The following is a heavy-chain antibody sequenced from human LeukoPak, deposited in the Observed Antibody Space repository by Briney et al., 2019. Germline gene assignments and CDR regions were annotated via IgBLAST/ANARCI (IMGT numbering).Heavy chain of an antibody. D-gene: IGHD4-23*01. V-gene: IGHV3-21*01. CDR2: ISSSSSYI. CDR1: GFTFSSYS. Sequence: SGGSLRLSCAASGFTFSSYSMNWVRQAPGKGLEWVSSISSSSSYIYYADSVKGRFTISRDNAKNSPYLQMNSLRAEDTAVYYCARDLVVTQPPWRRGDPYVYLTTYYYYMDVWGKGTTVTVSS. CDR3: ARDLVVTQPPWRRGDPYVYLTTYYYYMDV. J-gene: IGHJ6*03.